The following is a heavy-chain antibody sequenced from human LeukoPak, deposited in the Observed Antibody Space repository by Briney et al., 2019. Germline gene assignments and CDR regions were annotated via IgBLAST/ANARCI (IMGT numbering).Heavy chain of an antibody. CDR2: ISSSGSTI. CDR3: ARAGVYSYGYPFHYYYYYMDV. V-gene: IGHV3-48*03. J-gene: IGHJ6*03. Sequence: PGGSLRLSCAASGFTFSSYEMNWVRQAPGKGLEWVSYISSSGSTIYYADSVKGRFTISRDNAKNSLYLQMNSLRAEDTAVYYCARAGVYSYGYPFHYYYYYMDVWGKGTTVTVSS. CDR1: GFTFSSYE. D-gene: IGHD5-18*01.